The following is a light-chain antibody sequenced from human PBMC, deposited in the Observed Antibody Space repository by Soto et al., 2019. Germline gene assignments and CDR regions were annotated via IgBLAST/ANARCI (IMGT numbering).Light chain of an antibody. CDR1: QSISSW. CDR2: KAS. Sequence: DIPMTQSPSTLSASVGDRVTITCRASQSISSWLAWYQQKPGQAPKLLMYKASSLESGVPSRFSGSGSGTEFTLTISSLQPDDSATYYCQQYESSSITFGQGTRLEMK. J-gene: IGKJ5*01. V-gene: IGKV1-5*03. CDR3: QQYESSSIT.